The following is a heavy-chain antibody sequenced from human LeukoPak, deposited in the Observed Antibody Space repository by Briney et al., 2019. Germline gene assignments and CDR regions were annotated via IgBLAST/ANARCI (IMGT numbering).Heavy chain of an antibody. V-gene: IGHV1-69*05. J-gene: IGHJ3*02. Sequence: SVKVSCKASGGTFSSYAISWVRQAPGQGLEWMGGIIPIFGTANYAQKFQGRVTITTDESTSTAYMELSSLRSEDTAVYYCARRSGSYVQDAFDIWGQGTMVTVSS. CDR2: IIPIFGTA. D-gene: IGHD1-26*01. CDR1: GGTFSSYA. CDR3: ARRSGSYVQDAFDI.